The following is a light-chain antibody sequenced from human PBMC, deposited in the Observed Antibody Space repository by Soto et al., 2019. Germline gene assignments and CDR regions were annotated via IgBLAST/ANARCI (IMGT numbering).Light chain of an antibody. CDR1: QSISGY. J-gene: IGKJ2*01. CDR2: GGS. V-gene: IGKV1-5*01. Sequence: DIQMTQSPSTLSSSVGDRVTITCRASQSISGYLAWYQQRPREAPKLLIYGGSSLESGVPSRFSGSGSGTEFTLTISSLQPTDFATYYCHQYATSSPTFGQGTKLDI. CDR3: HQYATSSPT.